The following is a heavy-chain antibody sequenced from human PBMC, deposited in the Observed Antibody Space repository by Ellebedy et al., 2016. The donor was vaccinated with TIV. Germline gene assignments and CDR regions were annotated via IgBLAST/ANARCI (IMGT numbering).Heavy chain of an antibody. CDR1: GFTFSSYA. D-gene: IGHD3-10*01. V-gene: IGHV3-23*01. J-gene: IGHJ4*02. CDR2: ISGSGSST. CDR3: AKRPDYYGSGSYKKQGYFDY. Sequence: GGSLRLSXAASGFTFSSYAMSWVRQAPGKGLEWVSAISGSGSSTYYADSVKRRFTISRDNSKNTLYLQMNSLRAEDTAVYYCAKRPDYYGSGSYKKQGYFDYWGQGTLVTVSS.